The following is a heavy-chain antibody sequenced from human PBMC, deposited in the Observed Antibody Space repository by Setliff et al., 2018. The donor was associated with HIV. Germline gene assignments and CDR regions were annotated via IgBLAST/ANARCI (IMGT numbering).Heavy chain of an antibody. D-gene: IGHD3-16*01. Sequence: GVLRLSCAASGFTFSSYSMNWVRQAPGKGLEWVSSVSTTSSYIYYADSVKGRFTISRDNAKNSLYLQMNSLRAEDTAVYYCARDRIESALNYWGQGTRVTVSS. CDR2: VSTTSSYI. J-gene: IGHJ4*02. CDR1: GFTFSSYS. CDR3: ARDRIESALNY. V-gene: IGHV3-21*01.